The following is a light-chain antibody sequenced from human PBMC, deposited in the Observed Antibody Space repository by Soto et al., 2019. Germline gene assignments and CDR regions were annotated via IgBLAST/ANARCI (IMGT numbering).Light chain of an antibody. CDR2: EVS. CDR3: SSYTSSSTLLYV. J-gene: IGLJ7*01. CDR1: SSDVGGYNY. V-gene: IGLV2-14*01. Sequence: QSALTQPASVSGSPGQSITISCTGTSSDVGGYNYVSWYQHHPGKAPKLMVYEVSNRPSGVSNRFSGSKSGNTASLTISGLQAEDEADYYCSSYTSSSTLLYVFGSGTQLTVL.